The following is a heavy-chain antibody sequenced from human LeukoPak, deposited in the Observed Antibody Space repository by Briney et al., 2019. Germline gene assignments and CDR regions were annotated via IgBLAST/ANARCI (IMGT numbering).Heavy chain of an antibody. Sequence: SETLSLTCTVSGGSVSSSSYYWGWIRQPPGKGLEWIGSIYYSGSTYYNPSLKSRVTISVDTSKNQFSLKLSSVTAADTAVYYCARSPSSGYYRFNYWGQGTLVTVSS. CDR3: ARSPSSGYYRFNY. CDR1: GGSVSSSSYY. D-gene: IGHD3-22*01. J-gene: IGHJ4*02. V-gene: IGHV4-39*07. CDR2: IYYSGST.